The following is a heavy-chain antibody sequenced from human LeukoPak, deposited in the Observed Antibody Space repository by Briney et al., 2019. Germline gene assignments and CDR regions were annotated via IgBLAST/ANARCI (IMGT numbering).Heavy chain of an antibody. D-gene: IGHD3-10*01. CDR3: ARDKNYYGSGSSN. Sequence: ASVKVSCKASGYTFTDSYLHWVRQAPGQGLEWMAWINPNSGATKYIQKLQGRVTMTTDTSTSTAYMELRSLRSDDTAVYYCARDKNYYGSGSSNWGQGTLVTVSS. V-gene: IGHV1-2*02. CDR1: GYTFTDSY. CDR2: INPNSGAT. J-gene: IGHJ4*02.